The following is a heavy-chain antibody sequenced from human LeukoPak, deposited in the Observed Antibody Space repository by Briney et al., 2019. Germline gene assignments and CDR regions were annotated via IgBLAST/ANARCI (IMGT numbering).Heavy chain of an antibody. CDR3: ARSKLWLHWFDP. CDR1: GGSISSYY. J-gene: IGHJ5*02. V-gene: IGHV4-59*01. D-gene: IGHD5-18*01. CDR2: IYYSGST. Sequence: SETLSLTCTVSGGSISSYYWSWLRQPPGKGLEWIGYIYYSGSTNYNPSLKSRVTISVDTSKNQFSLKLSSVTAADTAVYYCARSKLWLHWFDPWGQGTLVTVSS.